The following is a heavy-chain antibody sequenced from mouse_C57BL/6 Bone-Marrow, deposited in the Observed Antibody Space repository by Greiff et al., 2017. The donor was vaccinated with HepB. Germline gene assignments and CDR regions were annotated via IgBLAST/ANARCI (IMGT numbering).Heavy chain of an antibody. J-gene: IGHJ2*01. D-gene: IGHD5-1*01. Sequence: EVKLVESGGGLVKPGGSLKLSCAASGFTFSSYAMSWVRQTPEKRLEWVATISDGGSYTYYPDNVKGRFTISRDNAKNNLYLQMSHLKSEDTAMYYCARDRTYDFDCWGQGTTLTVSS. CDR1: GFTFSSYA. CDR3: ARDRTYDFDC. CDR2: ISDGGSYT. V-gene: IGHV5-4*01.